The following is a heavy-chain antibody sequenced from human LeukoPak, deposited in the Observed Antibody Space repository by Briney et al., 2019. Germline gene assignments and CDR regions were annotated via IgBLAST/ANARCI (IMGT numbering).Heavy chain of an antibody. V-gene: IGHV3-23*01. CDR1: GFTFSSYA. Sequence: GGSLRLSCAASGFTFSSYAMSWVRQAPGKGLEWVLAISGSGGSTYYADSVKGRLTISRDNSKNTLYLQMNSLRAEDTAVYYCAKEKNTMVRGVIIPPPPFDPWGQGTLVTVSS. CDR3: AKEKNTMVRGVIIPPPPFDP. J-gene: IGHJ5*02. D-gene: IGHD3-10*01. CDR2: ISGSGGST.